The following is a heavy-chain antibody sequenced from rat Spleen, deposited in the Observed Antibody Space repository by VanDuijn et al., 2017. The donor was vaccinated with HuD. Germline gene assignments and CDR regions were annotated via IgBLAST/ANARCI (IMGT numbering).Heavy chain of an antibody. CDR3: ARIRYYGYNSPFDY. V-gene: IGHV5-25*01. D-gene: IGHD1-9*01. CDR2: ISTSGGST. CDR1: GFTFSNYD. J-gene: IGHJ2*01. Sequence: EVQLVESGGGLVQPGRSLKLSCAASGFTFSNYDMAWVRQAPTKGLEWVASISTSGGSTYYRDSVKGRFTVSRDNAKSTLYLQMDSLRSEDTATYYCARIRYYGYNSPFDYWGQGVMVTVSS.